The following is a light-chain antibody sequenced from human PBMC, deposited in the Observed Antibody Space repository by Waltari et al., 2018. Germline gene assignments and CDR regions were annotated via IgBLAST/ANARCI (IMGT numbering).Light chain of an antibody. CDR3: HSRDASGVGGT. J-gene: IGLJ3*02. Sequence: TQDPAVSVAMGQTVRITCQGASLRSYYASWYRQRPGQAPILVMYDKNNRPSGVPDRFSGSSSDNTASLTITGAQAEDEAYYYCHSRDASGVGGTFGGGTKLTVL. CDR2: DKN. CDR1: SLRSYY. V-gene: IGLV3-19*01.